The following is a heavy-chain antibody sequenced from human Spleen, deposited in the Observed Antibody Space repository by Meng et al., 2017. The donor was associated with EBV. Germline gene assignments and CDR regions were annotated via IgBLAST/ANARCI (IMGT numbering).Heavy chain of an antibody. D-gene: IGHD3/OR15-3a*01. CDR1: GYSFTDYY. CDR3: VRDDRTGRGEPFIY. J-gene: IGHJ4*02. CDR2: VNPNSGAT. V-gene: IGHV1-2*06. Sequence: QVQLVQSGAEVKKPGASVKVSCKASGYSFTDYYIHWVRQAPGQGLEWMGRVNPNSGATNYAPRFQDRVTMTTDTSVSTAYMELDRLKSDDSAVYYCVRDDRTGRGEPFIYWGQGALVTVSS.